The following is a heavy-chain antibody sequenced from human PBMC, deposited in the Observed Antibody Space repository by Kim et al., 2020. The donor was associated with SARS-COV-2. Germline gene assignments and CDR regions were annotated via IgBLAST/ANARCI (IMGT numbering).Heavy chain of an antibody. Sequence: GGSLRLSCAASGFTFSSYAMHWVRQAPGKGLEWVAVISYDGSNKYYADSVKGRFTISRDNSKNTLYLQMNSLRAEDTAVYYCARVLLRYFDWSHPHYWGQGTLVTVSS. CDR3: ARVLLRYFDWSHPHY. CDR2: ISYDGSNK. D-gene: IGHD3-9*01. J-gene: IGHJ4*02. V-gene: IGHV3-30*04. CDR1: GFTFSSYA.